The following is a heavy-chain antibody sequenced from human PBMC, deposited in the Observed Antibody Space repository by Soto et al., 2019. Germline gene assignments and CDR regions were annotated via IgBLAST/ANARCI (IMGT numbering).Heavy chain of an antibody. V-gene: IGHV4-30-4*01. CDR1: GGSISSGDYY. J-gene: IGHJ6*02. Sequence: PSETLSLTCTVSGGSISSGDYYWSWIRQPPGKGLEWIRYIYYSGSTYYNPSLKSRVTISVDTSKNQFSLKLSSVTAADTAVYYCARSTYYYGMDVWGQGTTVTVSS. CDR2: IYYSGST. CDR3: ARSTYYYGMDV.